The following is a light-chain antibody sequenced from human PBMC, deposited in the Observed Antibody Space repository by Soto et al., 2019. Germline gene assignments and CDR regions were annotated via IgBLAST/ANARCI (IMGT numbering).Light chain of an antibody. CDR3: GSYTSTDTPFV. V-gene: IGLV2-14*01. CDR2: EVN. Sequence: QSALAQPSSVSGSPGQSITISCTGTSTDVGGYNYVSWYQHHPGKGPKLIIYEVNNRPSGVSARCSGSKSGNKASLTISKLEADDESDYECGSYTSTDTPFVFETGTKVTVL. CDR1: STDVGGYNY. J-gene: IGLJ1*01.